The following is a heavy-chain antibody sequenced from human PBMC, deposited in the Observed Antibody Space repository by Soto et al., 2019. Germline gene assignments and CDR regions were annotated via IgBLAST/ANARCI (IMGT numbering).Heavy chain of an antibody. J-gene: IGHJ5*02. CDR1: GYTFTSYG. CDR3: ARVVSGAKMNTSGNWFDP. Sequence: ASVKVSCKASGYTFTSYGISWVRQAPGQGLEWMGWISAYNGNTNYAQKLQGRVTMTTDTSTSTAYMELRSLRSDDTAVYYCARVVSGAKMNTSGNWFDPCGQRNLVTVSA. D-gene: IGHD3-16*01. V-gene: IGHV1-18*01. CDR2: ISAYNGNT.